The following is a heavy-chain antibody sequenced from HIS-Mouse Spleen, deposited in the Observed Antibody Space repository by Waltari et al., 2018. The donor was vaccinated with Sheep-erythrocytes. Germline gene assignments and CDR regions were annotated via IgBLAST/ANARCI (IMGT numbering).Heavy chain of an antibody. CDR2: ISSSSSYI. V-gene: IGHV3-21*01. Sequence: EVQLVESGGGLVKPGGSLRLPCAAPGLSFSSYSLYWVRQAPGKGLEWFSSISSSSSYIYYADSVKGRFTISRDNAKNSLYLQMNSLRAEDTAVYYCARVAAVTTYYFDYWGQGTLVTVSS. CDR1: GLSFSSYS. J-gene: IGHJ4*02. CDR3: ARVAAVTTYYFDY. D-gene: IGHD4-17*01.